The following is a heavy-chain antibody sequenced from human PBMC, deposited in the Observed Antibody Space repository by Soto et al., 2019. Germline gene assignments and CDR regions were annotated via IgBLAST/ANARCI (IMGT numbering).Heavy chain of an antibody. CDR3: ARGDRGASDL. D-gene: IGHD1-26*01. J-gene: IGHJ3*01. V-gene: IGHV3-74*01. CDR2: IHSDGSST. Sequence: EVQLLESGGGLVQPGESLRLSCAASGFTFSYYWMQWVRQAPGMGLVWVSRIHSDGSSTTYADSVKGRFTISRDNARNTLYLQMNSLRAEDTAVYYCARGDRGASDLWGQGTVLTVSS. CDR1: GFTFSYYW.